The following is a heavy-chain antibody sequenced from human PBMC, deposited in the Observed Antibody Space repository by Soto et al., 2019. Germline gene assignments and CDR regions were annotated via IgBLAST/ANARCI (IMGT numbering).Heavy chain of an antibody. Sequence: QVQLVQSGAEVKKPGYSVKVSCKASGGTFSSYAISWVRQAPGQGLEWMGGIIPIFDTANYAQKFQGRVTITADESTSTAYMELRSLRSEDTAVYYCARDREGQLVGTHWGQGTLVTVSS. V-gene: IGHV1-69*01. CDR2: IIPIFDTA. J-gene: IGHJ4*02. CDR3: ARDREGQLVGTH. D-gene: IGHD6-6*01. CDR1: GGTFSSYA.